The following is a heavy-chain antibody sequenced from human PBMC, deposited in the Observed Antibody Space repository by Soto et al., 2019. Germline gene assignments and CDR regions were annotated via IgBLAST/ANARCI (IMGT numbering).Heavy chain of an antibody. V-gene: IGHV4-34*01. Sequence: SETLSLTCAVYGGSFSGYYWSWIRQPPGKGLEWIGEINHSGSTNYNPSLKSRVTISVDTSKNQFSLKLSSVTAADTAVYYCARGVRYYGSGSYLRGPYFDYWGQGTLVTVSS. CDR2: INHSGST. CDR3: ARGVRYYGSGSYLRGPYFDY. J-gene: IGHJ4*02. CDR1: GGSFSGYY. D-gene: IGHD3-10*01.